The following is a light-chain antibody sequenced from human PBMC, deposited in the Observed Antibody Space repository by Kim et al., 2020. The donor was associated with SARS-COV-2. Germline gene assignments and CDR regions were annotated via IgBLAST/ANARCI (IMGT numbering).Light chain of an antibody. CDR2: DAS. CDR3: HQYASSPTT. Sequence: PGERATLSCRASQTVSTSYLAWYQQKPGQAPRLLINDASRRATGIPDRFSGSGSGTDFTLTISRLEPEDFAVYYCHQYASSPTTFGGGTKVDIK. J-gene: IGKJ4*01. V-gene: IGKV3-20*01. CDR1: QTVSTSY.